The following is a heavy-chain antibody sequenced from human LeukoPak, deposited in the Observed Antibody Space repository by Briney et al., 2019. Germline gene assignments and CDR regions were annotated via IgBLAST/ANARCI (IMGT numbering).Heavy chain of an antibody. Sequence: GASVTVSCKASAYTFIDYYIHWVRQAPGQGLEWMGWINPNSGATKYAQKFQGRVTMTRDTSINTVYTELSRLTSDDTAVYYCAKDSGSYTDNNWFDPWGQGTLVIVSS. J-gene: IGHJ5*02. V-gene: IGHV1-2*02. CDR3: AKDSGSYTDNNWFDP. D-gene: IGHD1-26*01. CDR2: INPNSGAT. CDR1: AYTFIDYY.